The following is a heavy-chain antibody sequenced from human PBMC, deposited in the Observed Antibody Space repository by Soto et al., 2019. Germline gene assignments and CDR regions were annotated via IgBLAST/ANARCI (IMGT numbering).Heavy chain of an antibody. CDR2: INPNGGST. CDR3: SGGPVPSEGGPFRLPGDI. J-gene: IGHJ3*02. CDR1: GYAFTSYY. D-gene: IGHD3-10*01. V-gene: IGHV1-46*01. Sequence: QVRLVQSGAEVKKPGASVTVSCRASGYAFTSYYLHWVRQAPGQGLEWMGIINPNGGSTTYSQHFPGKVTIAKGTSGDQVFLGVSWPATGGTAMYFWSGGPVPSEGGPFRLPGDIWGQGTLVTISS.